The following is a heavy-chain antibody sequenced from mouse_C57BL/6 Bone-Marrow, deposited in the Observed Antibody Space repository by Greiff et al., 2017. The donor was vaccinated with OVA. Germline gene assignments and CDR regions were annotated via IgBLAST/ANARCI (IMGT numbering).Heavy chain of an antibody. CDR2: IHPNSGST. CDR1: GYTFTSYW. Sequence: QVQLQQPGAELVKPGASVKLSCKASGYTFTSYWMHWVKQRPGQGLEWIGMIHPNSGSTNYNEKFKSKATLTVDKSSSTAYMQLSSLTSEDSAVYYCARRTMIMRYFDVWGTGTTVTVSS. CDR3: ARRTMIMRYFDV. J-gene: IGHJ1*03. V-gene: IGHV1-64*01. D-gene: IGHD2-4*01.